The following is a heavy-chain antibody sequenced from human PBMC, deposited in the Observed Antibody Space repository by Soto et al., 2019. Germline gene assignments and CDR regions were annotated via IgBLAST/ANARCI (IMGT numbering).Heavy chain of an antibody. D-gene: IGHD6-13*01. CDR3: ARRRAAAGNYYYYYGMDV. V-gene: IGHV4-39*01. J-gene: IGHJ6*02. CDR1: GGSISSSSYY. Sequence: SETLSLTCTVSGGSISSSSYYWGCIRQPPGKGLEWIGSIYYSGSTYYNPSLKSRVTISVDTSKNQFSLKLSSVTAADTAVYYCARRRAAAGNYYYYYGMDVWGQGTTVTVSS. CDR2: IYYSGST.